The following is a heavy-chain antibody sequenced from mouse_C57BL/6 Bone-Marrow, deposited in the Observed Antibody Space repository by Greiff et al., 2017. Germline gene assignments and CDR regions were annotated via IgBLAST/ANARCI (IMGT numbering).Heavy chain of an antibody. CDR3: ARSGYSGYFDY. D-gene: IGHD2-12*01. Sequence: VMLVESGAELARPGASVKLSCKASGYTFPSYGISWVKQRTGQGLAWIGEIYPRSGNTYYNEKCKGKATLTADKSSSTAYMELRSLTAEDSAVYFCARSGYSGYFDYWGQGTTLTVSS. CDR2: IYPRSGNT. V-gene: IGHV1-81*01. CDR1: GYTFPSYG. J-gene: IGHJ2*01.